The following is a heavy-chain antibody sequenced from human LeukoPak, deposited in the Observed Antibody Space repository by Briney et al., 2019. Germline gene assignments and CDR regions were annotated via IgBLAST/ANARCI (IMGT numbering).Heavy chain of an antibody. V-gene: IGHV3-23*01. CDR3: AKLPTITMVRGQQNYGMDV. CDR2: ISGSGGST. Sequence: GGSLRLSCAASGFTFSSYAMSWVRQAPGKGLEWVSAISGSGGSTYYADSVKGRFTISRDNSKNTLYLQMNSLRVEDTAVYYCAKLPTITMVRGQQNYGMDVWGQGTTVTVSS. J-gene: IGHJ6*02. CDR1: GFTFSSYA. D-gene: IGHD3-10*01.